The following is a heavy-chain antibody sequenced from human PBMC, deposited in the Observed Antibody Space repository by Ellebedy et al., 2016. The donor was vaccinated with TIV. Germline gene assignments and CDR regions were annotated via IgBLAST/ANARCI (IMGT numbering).Heavy chain of an antibody. CDR2: VGHGGDT. V-gene: IGHV4-34*01. CDR3: ARVRTPIYYGSGRFNHFDHYMDV. D-gene: IGHD3-10*01. J-gene: IGHJ6*03. Sequence: SQTLSLTXXVSDVSFTGNYWSWIRQSPGKGLEWIGEVGHGGDTNYNPSLKSRVTISLDTSKSQFYLRLSFATAADTAVYFCARVRTPIYYGSGRFNHFDHYMDVWGDGTTVTVSS. CDR1: DVSFTGNY.